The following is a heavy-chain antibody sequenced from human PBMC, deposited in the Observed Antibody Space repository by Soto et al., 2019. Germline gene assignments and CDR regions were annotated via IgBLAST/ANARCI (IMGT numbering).Heavy chain of an antibody. CDR2: IYYTGTT. CDR3: ARVKVGDAYKFDY. J-gene: IGHJ4*02. CDR1: GGSVISHY. D-gene: IGHD1-26*01. V-gene: IGHV4-59*02. Sequence: PSETLSLTCTVSGGSVISHYWSWIRQPPGKGLEWIGYIYYTGTTNYNPSLKSRVPISVDTSKNQFSLQLTSVTAADTAVYYCARVKVGDAYKFDYWGQGTLVTVS.